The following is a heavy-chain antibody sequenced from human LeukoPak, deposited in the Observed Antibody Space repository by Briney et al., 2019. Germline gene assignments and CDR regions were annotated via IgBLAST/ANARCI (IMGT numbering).Heavy chain of an antibody. CDR2: IYYSGST. CDR1: GASTSSYY. CDR3: ARQQYSSSPLFNY. J-gene: IGHJ4*02. D-gene: IGHD6-13*01. Sequence: PSETLSLTCIVSGASTSSYYWSWIRQPPGKGLEWIGYIYYSGSTNYNPSLKSRVTISADTSKNQFSLKLSSVTAADTAVYYCARQQYSSSPLFNYWGQGTLVTVSS. V-gene: IGHV4-59*08.